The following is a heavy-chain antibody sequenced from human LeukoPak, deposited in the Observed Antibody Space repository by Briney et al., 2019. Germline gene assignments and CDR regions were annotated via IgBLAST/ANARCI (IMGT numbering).Heavy chain of an antibody. CDR1: GFTFSSYG. CDR3: ARGKRFLEWLSTPVSYYYGMDV. V-gene: IGHV3-33*01. CDR2: IWYDGSNK. J-gene: IGHJ6*02. D-gene: IGHD3-3*01. Sequence: GGSLRLSCAASGFTFSSYGMHWVRQAPGKGLEWVAVIWYDGSNKYYADSVKGRFTVSRDNSKNTLYLQMSSLRAEDTAVYYCARGKRFLEWLSTPVSYYYGMDVWGQGTTVTVSS.